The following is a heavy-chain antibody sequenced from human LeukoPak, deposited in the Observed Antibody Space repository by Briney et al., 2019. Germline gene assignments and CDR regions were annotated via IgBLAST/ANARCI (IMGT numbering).Heavy chain of an antibody. CDR3: ASEYPVVAAIWEPI. J-gene: IGHJ3*02. CDR2: ITPILGIA. CDR1: GGTFSSYT. Sequence: SVKVSCKASGGTFSSYTISWVRQAPGQGLEWMGRITPILGIANYAQKFQGRVTITADKSTSTAYMELSSLRSEDTAVYYCASEYPVVAAIWEPIWGQGTMVTVSS. D-gene: IGHD2-15*01. V-gene: IGHV1-69*02.